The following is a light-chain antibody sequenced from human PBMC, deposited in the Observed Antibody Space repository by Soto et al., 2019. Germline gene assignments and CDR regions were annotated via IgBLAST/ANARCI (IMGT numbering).Light chain of an antibody. V-gene: IGLV2-8*01. CDR3: SSFAGSNNFPYV. Sequence: QSVLTQPPSVSAAPGQKVTISCSGSSSNIGNNYVSWYQQHPGKAPKLMIYEINKRPSGVPDRFSGSKSGNTASLTVSGLQAEDEADYYCSSFAGSNNFPYVFGTGTKLTVL. CDR2: EIN. J-gene: IGLJ1*01. CDR1: SSNIGNNY.